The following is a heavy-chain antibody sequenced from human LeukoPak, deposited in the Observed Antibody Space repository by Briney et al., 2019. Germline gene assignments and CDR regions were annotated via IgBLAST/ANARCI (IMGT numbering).Heavy chain of an antibody. CDR1: GFTFSSYG. D-gene: IGHD3-9*01. CDR2: IKQDGSET. CDR3: VRGFDGTNAFDL. J-gene: IGHJ3*01. V-gene: IGHV3-7*01. Sequence: GGSLRLSCAAPGFTFSSYGMHWVRQAPGKGLEWVADIKQDGSETYYVDSVKGRFTISRDNDKNSVYLQMGSLRVEDTAVYYCVRGFDGTNAFDLWGQGTMVTVSS.